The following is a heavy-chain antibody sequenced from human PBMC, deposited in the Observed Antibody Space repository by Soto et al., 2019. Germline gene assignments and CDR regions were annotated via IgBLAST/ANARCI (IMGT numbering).Heavy chain of an antibody. CDR2: IIPRFGTA. CDR1: GGTFSSYA. Sequence: SVKVSCKASGGTFSSYAISWVRQVPGQGLEWVGGIIPRFGTANYAQKFQGRVTITADESTSTAYMELSSLRSEDTAMYYCAKVKYDSSGYYRNFDYWGQGTLVTVSS. D-gene: IGHD3-22*01. V-gene: IGHV1-69*13. J-gene: IGHJ4*02. CDR3: AKVKYDSSGYYRNFDY.